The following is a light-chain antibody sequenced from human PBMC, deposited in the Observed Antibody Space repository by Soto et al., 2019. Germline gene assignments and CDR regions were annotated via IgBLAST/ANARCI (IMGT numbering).Light chain of an antibody. J-gene: IGKJ2*01. V-gene: IGKV3-20*01. CDR3: QQYGMSPPFT. CDR1: QSVSSTY. Sequence: DIVLTQSPGILSLSPGVRATLDCRASQSVSSTYIAWYQQNPGQAPSLRSYCASSRSTGIPDRFSGSGSGTDFTLTISILEPDDFAVYFWQQYGMSPPFTFGQGTKVDIK. CDR2: CAS.